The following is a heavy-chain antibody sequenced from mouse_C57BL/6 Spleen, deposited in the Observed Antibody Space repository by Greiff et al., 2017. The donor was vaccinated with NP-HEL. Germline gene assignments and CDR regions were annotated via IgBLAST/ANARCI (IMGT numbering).Heavy chain of an antibody. CDR1: GYTFTSYW. Sequence: QVQLQQPGAELVKPGASVKLSCKASGYTFTSYWMRWVKQRPGRGLEWIGRIDPNSGGTKYNEKFKSKATLTVDKPSSTAYMQLSSLTSEDSAVYYCAREHYGSSYEAYSFDYWGQGTTLTVSS. D-gene: IGHD1-1*01. J-gene: IGHJ2*01. V-gene: IGHV1-72*01. CDR3: AREHYGSSYEAYSFDY. CDR2: IDPNSGGT.